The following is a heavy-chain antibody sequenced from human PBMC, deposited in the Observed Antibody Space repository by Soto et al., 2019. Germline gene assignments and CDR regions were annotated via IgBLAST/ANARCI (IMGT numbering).Heavy chain of an antibody. V-gene: IGHV1-3*01. CDR3: ARVWSSDYYYYYGMDV. J-gene: IGHJ6*02. CDR2: INAGNGNT. D-gene: IGHD3-10*01. Sequence: ASVKVSCKASGYTFTSYAMHWVRQAPGQRLEWMRWINAGNGNTKYSQKFQGRVTITRDTSASTAYMELSSLRSEDTAVYYCARVWSSDYYYYYGMDVWGQGTTVTVSS. CDR1: GYTFTSYA.